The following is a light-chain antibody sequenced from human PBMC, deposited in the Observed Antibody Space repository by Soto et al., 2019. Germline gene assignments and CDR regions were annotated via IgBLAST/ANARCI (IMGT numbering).Light chain of an antibody. CDR3: QQYGSSPRIT. Sequence: EIVLTQSPGTLSLSPGERATLSCRASQSVSSSYLAWYQQKPGQAPRLLIYGASSRATGIPDRFSGSGSGTDFILTISRLEPEDFAVYYCQQYGSSPRITFGQGTRLE. CDR1: QSVSSSY. J-gene: IGKJ5*01. V-gene: IGKV3-20*01. CDR2: GAS.